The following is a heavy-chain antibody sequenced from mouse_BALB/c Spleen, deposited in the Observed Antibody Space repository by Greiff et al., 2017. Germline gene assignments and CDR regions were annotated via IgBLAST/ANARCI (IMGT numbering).Heavy chain of an antibody. CDR3: AKNSGNYAMDY. Sequence: VKLVESGPSLVQPSQSLSITCTVSGFSLTSYGVHWVRQSPGKGLEWLGVIWRGGSTDYNAAFMSRLSITKDNSKSQVFFKMNSLQADDTAIYYCAKNSGNYAMDYWGQGTSVTVSS. CDR1: GFSLTSYG. J-gene: IGHJ4*01. D-gene: IGHD1-1*02. V-gene: IGHV2-5-1*01. CDR2: IWRGGST.